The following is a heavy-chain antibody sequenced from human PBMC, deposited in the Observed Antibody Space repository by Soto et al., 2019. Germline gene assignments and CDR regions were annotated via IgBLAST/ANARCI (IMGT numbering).Heavy chain of an antibody. J-gene: IGHJ6*02. Sequence: SVKVSCKASGGTFSSYAISWVRQVPGQGLEWMGGIIPIFGTANYAQKFQGRVTITADKSTSTAYMELSSLRSEDTAVYYCARADGYYGSGSYSMIAPDGYYYYGMDVWGQGTTVTVSS. CDR2: IIPIFGTA. CDR1: GGTFSSYA. D-gene: IGHD3-10*01. V-gene: IGHV1-69*06. CDR3: ARADGYYGSGSYSMIAPDGYYYYGMDV.